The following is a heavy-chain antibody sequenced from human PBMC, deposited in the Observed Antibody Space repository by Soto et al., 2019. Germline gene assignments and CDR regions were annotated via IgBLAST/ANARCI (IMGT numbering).Heavy chain of an antibody. CDR2: INPNSGGT. V-gene: IGHV1-2*04. D-gene: IGHD2-2*01. Sequence: QVQLVQSGAEVKKPGASVKVSCKASGYTFTGYYMHWVRQAPGQGLEWMGWINPNSGGTNYAQKFQGWVTMTRDTSISSAYMELSRLRSDDTAVYYCARGPDIVVVPAANWFDPWGKGTLVTVSS. CDR3: ARGPDIVVVPAANWFDP. J-gene: IGHJ5*01. CDR1: GYTFTGYY.